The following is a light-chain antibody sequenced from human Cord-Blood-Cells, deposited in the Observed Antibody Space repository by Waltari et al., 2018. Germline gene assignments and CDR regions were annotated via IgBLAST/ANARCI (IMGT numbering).Light chain of an antibody. Sequence: SSELTQDPAVPVALGQTVRNTCQGDSPRSSTASWYQQKPGQAPVLFICGKNNRPSRIPDRFSGSSSGNTASLTITGAQAYGEAYSYCNSRDSSGNQLVFGGGTKLTVL. CDR3: NSRDSSGNQLV. V-gene: IGLV3-19*01. CDR2: GKN. J-gene: IGLJ2*01. CDR1: SPRSST.